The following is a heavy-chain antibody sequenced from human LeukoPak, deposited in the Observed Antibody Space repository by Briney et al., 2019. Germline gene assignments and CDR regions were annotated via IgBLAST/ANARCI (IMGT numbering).Heavy chain of an antibody. CDR2: ISGSGGST. Sequence: GGSLRLTCAASGFTFSSYAMSWVRQAPGKGLEWVSAISGSGGSTYYVDSVKGRFTISRDNSKNTLYLQMNSLRAEDTAVYYCAEETGVSSLDYWGQGTLVTVSS. J-gene: IGHJ4*02. CDR1: GFTFSSYA. CDR3: AEETGVSSLDY. V-gene: IGHV3-23*01. D-gene: IGHD1-14*01.